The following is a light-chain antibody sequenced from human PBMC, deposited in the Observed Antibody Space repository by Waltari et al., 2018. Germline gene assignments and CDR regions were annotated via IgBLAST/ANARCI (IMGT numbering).Light chain of an antibody. CDR1: QSVSSN. Sequence: EIVMTQSPATLSLSPGERATLSCRPSQSVSSNLAWYPQKPGQAPRLLIYDASTRATGIPARFSGSGSGTEFTLTISSLQSEDFAVYYCQQYNKWPSYTFGQGTKVEIK. J-gene: IGKJ2*01. V-gene: IGKV3-15*01. CDR2: DAS. CDR3: QQYNKWPSYT.